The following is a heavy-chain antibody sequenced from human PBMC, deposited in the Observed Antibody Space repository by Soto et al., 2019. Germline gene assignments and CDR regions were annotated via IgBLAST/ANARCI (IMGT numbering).Heavy chain of an antibody. D-gene: IGHD2-15*01. V-gene: IGHV3-49*03. CDR3: TRDVRHGGYPPSDF. Sequence: EVQLVESGGGLVQPGRSLRLSCTTSGFSFADYTLSWFRQAPGKGLEWLGCIRNKDDGGTKEYSAAVRGRFSITRDDPNNIAFLQMSSLKTEDTAVYYCTRDVRHGGYPPSDFWGQGTLVIVSS. CDR2: IRNKDDGGTK. CDR1: GFSFADYT. J-gene: IGHJ4*02.